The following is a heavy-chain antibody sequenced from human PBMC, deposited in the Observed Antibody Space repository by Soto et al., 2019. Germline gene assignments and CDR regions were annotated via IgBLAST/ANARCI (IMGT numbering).Heavy chain of an antibody. V-gene: IGHV4-59*11. D-gene: IGHD7-27*01. CDR2: IYYNGNT. CDR3: TRANLYSEY. CDR1: GGSISNHY. J-gene: IGHJ4*02. Sequence: QVQLQESGPGLVKPSETLSLTCTVSGGSISNHYWSWIRQPPGKGLEWIGYIYYNGNTNYNPPLQSRVTMSVDTSKNQISLKLSSVSAADTAVYYCTRANLYSEYWGQGTLVTVSS.